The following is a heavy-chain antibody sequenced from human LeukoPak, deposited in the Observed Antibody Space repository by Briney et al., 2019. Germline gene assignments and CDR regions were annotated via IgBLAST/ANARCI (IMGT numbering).Heavy chain of an antibody. J-gene: IGHJ4*02. CDR2: IKQDGSEK. CDR3: ARDRCSSTSCFIDY. D-gene: IGHD2-2*01. V-gene: IGHV3-7*04. Sequence: PGGSLRLSCAVSRFTFSNYWMSWVRQAPGKGLEWVANIKQDGSEKYYVDSVKGRFTISRDNAKNSLYLRMNSLRAEDRAVYYCARDRCSSTSCFIDYWGQGTLVTVSS. CDR1: RFTFSNYW.